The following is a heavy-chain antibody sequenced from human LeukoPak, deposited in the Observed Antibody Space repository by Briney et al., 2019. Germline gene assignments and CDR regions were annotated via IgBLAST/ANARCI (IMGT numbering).Heavy chain of an antibody. D-gene: IGHD3-16*02. Sequence: SSETLSLTCTVSGGSISSYYWSWIRQPPGKGLEWIGYIYYSGSTHYNPSLKSRVTISVDTSKNQFSLKLSSVTAADTAVYYCARGGVIYDAFDIWGQGTMVTVSS. J-gene: IGHJ3*02. CDR2: IYYSGST. CDR3: ARGGVIYDAFDI. V-gene: IGHV4-59*01. CDR1: GGSISSYY.